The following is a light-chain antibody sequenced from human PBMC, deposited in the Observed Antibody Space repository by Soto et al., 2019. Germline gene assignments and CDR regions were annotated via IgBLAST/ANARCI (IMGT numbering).Light chain of an antibody. Sequence: DIQMTQSPSSLSASVGDRVTITCRASQSVSGQLNWYQQKSGKAPKLLIYYISSLQSGVPPRFSGSGSGTDFTLTISSLQPEDFASYYRQQSSTMPWTFGQGTKVEIK. V-gene: IGKV1-39*01. J-gene: IGKJ1*01. CDR3: QQSSTMPWT. CDR1: QSVSGQ. CDR2: YIS.